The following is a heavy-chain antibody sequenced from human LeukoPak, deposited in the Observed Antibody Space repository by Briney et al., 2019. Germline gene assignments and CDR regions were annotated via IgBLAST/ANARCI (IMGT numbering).Heavy chain of an antibody. J-gene: IGHJ5*02. Sequence: PGGSLRLSCAASGFTFSSYEMNWVRQAPGKGLEGVSYISSSGSTIYYADSVKGRFTISRDNAKYSLYLQMNSLRAEDTAVYYCARDRRFDSSGYYGNWFDPWGQGTLVTVSS. CDR2: ISSSGSTI. D-gene: IGHD3-22*01. V-gene: IGHV3-48*03. CDR1: GFTFSSYE. CDR3: ARDRRFDSSGYYGNWFDP.